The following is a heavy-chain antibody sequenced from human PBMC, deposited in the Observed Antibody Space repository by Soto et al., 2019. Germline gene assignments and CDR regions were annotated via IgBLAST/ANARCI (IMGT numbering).Heavy chain of an antibody. V-gene: IGHV5-51*01. CDR3: AASIFYYGMDV. J-gene: IGHJ6*02. CDR1: GYTFTNYW. CDR2: IYPCDSDT. Sequence: EFVKFSFKCSGYTFTNYWSGWVRQIPGKGPEWMGIIYPCDSDTKYNPSFQGQVTISADKSITTTYLQWSSLKASDTAIYYCAASIFYYGMDVWGQGTTVTVSS.